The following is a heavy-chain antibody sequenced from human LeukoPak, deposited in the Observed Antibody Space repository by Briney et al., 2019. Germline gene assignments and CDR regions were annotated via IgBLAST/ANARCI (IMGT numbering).Heavy chain of an antibody. CDR1: GYTFTSYD. D-gene: IGHD3-10*01. V-gene: IGHV1-8*01. CDR2: MNPNSGNT. J-gene: IGHJ4*02. CDR3: AVITMVRGVITHFDY. Sequence: ASVKVSCKASGYTFTSYDINWVRQATGQGLEWMGWMNPNSGNTGYAQKFQGRVTMTRNTSISTAYMKLSSLRSEDTAVYYCAVITMVRGVITHFDYWGQGTLVTVSS.